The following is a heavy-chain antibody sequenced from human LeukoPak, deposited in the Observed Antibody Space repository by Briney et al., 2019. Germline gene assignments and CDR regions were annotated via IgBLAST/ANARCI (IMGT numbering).Heavy chain of an antibody. V-gene: IGHV3-33*01. CDR1: GFTFSNSG. D-gene: IGHD3-10*02. Sequence: GRSLRLSCAASGFTFSNSGMHWVRQAPGRGLEWVAVIWYDGSNEYYADPVKGRFIISRDNSKNTVHLQMNSLRVEDTSVYYCAREISMFVNAFDLWGQGTLVVVSS. CDR3: AREISMFVNAFDL. J-gene: IGHJ3*01. CDR2: IWYDGSNE.